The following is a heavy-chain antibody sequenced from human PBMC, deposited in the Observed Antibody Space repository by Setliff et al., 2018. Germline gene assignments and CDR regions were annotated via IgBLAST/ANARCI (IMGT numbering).Heavy chain of an antibody. CDR3: VISAIFGAVSSTPDAFDV. V-gene: IGHV1-69*06. Sequence: SVKVSCKASGGTFSSYDISWVRQAPGQGLEWMGWIIPIIGTANYAQKLQGRVTITADKSTSTVYMELSSLRSEDTAVYYCVISAIFGAVSSTPDAFDVWGQGTMVTVSS. CDR1: GGTFSSYD. D-gene: IGHD3-3*01. CDR2: IIPIIGTA. J-gene: IGHJ3*01.